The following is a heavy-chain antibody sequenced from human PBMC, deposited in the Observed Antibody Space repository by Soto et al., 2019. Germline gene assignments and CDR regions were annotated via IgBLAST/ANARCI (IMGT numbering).Heavy chain of an antibody. Sequence: SETLSLTCTVSGGSISSSSYYWGWIRQPPGKGLEWIGSIYYSGSTYYNLSLKSRVTISVDTSKNQFSLKLSSVTAADTAVYYCMLGSGWKDFDYWGQGILVTVSS. J-gene: IGHJ4*02. V-gene: IGHV4-39*01. CDR1: GGSISSSSYY. D-gene: IGHD3-22*01. CDR2: IYYSGST. CDR3: MLGSGWKDFDY.